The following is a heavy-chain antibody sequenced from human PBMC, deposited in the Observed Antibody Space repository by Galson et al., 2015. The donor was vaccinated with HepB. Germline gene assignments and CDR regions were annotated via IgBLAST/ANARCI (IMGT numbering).Heavy chain of an antibody. V-gene: IGHV3-74*01. CDR1: GFTLSSSS. J-gene: IGHJ3*02. CDR3: AREGGSRALDI. Sequence: SLRLSCAASGFTLSSSSMHWIRQAPGKGLVWVSRISSDGSITIYADSVKGRFTISRDNAKNTLYVQMNSLRAEDTAVYYCAREGGSRALDIWGQGTMVTVSS. D-gene: IGHD3-10*01. CDR2: ISSDGSIT.